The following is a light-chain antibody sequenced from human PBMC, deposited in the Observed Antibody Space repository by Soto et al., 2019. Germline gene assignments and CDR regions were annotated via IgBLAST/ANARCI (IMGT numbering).Light chain of an antibody. Sequence: DIQITQSPSTLSAFVGKTVTVTCRASQSVSGWLAWYQQKPGEAPKLLIYDASALPRGVPSRFSGSGSGTEFTLTISSLQPQDFATYFCLQHNNYPPTFGQGTKVDIK. CDR2: DAS. V-gene: IGKV1-5*01. CDR1: QSVSGW. CDR3: LQHNNYPPT. J-gene: IGKJ1*01.